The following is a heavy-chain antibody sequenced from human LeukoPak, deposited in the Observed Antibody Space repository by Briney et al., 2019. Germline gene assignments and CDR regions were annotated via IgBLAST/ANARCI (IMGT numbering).Heavy chain of an antibody. V-gene: IGHV3-21*01. Sequence: PGGSLRLSCAASGFTFSSYSMNWVRQAPGKGLEWVSSISSSSSYIYYADSVKGRFTISRDNAKNSLYLQMNSLRAEDTAVYYCAREIAVAGNVAWFDPWGQGTLVTVSS. CDR1: GFTFSSYS. CDR2: ISSSSSYI. J-gene: IGHJ5*02. CDR3: AREIAVAGNVAWFDP. D-gene: IGHD6-19*01.